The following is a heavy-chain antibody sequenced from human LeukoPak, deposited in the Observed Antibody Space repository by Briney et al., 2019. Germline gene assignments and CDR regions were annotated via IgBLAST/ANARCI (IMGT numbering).Heavy chain of an antibody. Sequence: SGTLSLTCAVSGGTITSSNWWNWVRQPPGKGLEWFGEIYHSGSTNYNPSLKSRVIMSVDKSKNQFSLKLSSVTAADTAVYYCARADYSSSWYEVDYWGQGTLVTVSS. CDR1: GGTITSSNW. CDR2: IYHSGST. D-gene: IGHD6-13*01. J-gene: IGHJ4*02. V-gene: IGHV4-4*02. CDR3: ARADYSSSWYEVDY.